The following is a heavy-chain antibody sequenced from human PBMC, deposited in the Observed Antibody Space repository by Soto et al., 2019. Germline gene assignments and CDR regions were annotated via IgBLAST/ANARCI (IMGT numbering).Heavy chain of an antibody. Sequence: ASVKVSCKASGYIFSANYIHWVRQAPGQGLEWLGWINPHSGATNYAQKFLGRVTMSADTSASTAYMDLARLKSDDTAVYYCARGQRFSDWFDPWGQGTLVTVSS. CDR2: INPHSGAT. CDR3: ARGQRFSDWFDP. J-gene: IGHJ5*02. D-gene: IGHD3-3*01. CDR1: GYIFSANY. V-gene: IGHV1-2*02.